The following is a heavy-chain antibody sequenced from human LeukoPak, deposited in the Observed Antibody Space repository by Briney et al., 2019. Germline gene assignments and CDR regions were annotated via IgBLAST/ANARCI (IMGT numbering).Heavy chain of an antibody. D-gene: IGHD1-26*01. J-gene: IGHJ4*02. CDR2: ITPIFRTP. V-gene: IGHV1-69*13. Sequence: ASVKVSCKASGGTFSSTTINWVRQAPGQGLEWMGGITPIFRTPNYAQKFQGRVTITAVESMSTAYMELSSLRSEDTAVYYCAKGGKWDVTPFDYWGQGTLVTVSS. CDR3: AKGGKWDVTPFDY. CDR1: GGTFSSTT.